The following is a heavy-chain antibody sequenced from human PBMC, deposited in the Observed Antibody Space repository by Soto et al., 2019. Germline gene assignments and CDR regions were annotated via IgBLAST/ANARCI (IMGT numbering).Heavy chain of an antibody. CDR3: ARSYYDFWSGYWTYYFDY. CDR1: GGTFSIYT. J-gene: IGHJ4*02. D-gene: IGHD3-3*01. Sequence: GASVKVSCKASGGTFSIYTISWVLQAPGQGLEWMGRIIPILGAANYAQKFQGRVTITADKSTSTAYMELSSLKSEDTAVYYCARSYYDFWSGYWTYYFDYWGQRTLVTVSS. CDR2: IIPILGAA. V-gene: IGHV1-69*08.